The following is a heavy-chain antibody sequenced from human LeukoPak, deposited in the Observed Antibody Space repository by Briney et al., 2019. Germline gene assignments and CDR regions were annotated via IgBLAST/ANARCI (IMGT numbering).Heavy chain of an antibody. Sequence: SETLSLTCTVSGDSVGSRAYYWSWIRQPAGKGLEYIGRISDGSSNHNPSLKSRVSISMDRSNNQFSLILMSVTAADTGVYYCASEDLAVAGNFYYWGQGALVTVSS. V-gene: IGHV4-61*02. CDR3: ASEDLAVAGNFYY. J-gene: IGHJ4*02. D-gene: IGHD6-19*01. CDR1: GDSVGSRAYY. CDR2: ISDGSS.